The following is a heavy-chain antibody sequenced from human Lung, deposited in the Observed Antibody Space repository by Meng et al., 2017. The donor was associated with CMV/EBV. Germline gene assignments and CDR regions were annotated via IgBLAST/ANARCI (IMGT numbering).Heavy chain of an antibody. Sequence: ASEFTFSSFWIHWVRQAPGKGLVWVSHIKSDGSTTEYADSVKGRFTISRDNAKKTVYLQMTSLRAEDTAVYYCARAGTTATSWYAAWGQGTLVTVSS. J-gene: IGHJ4*02. CDR1: EFTFSSFW. D-gene: IGHD1-7*01. CDR3: ARAGTTATSWYAA. V-gene: IGHV3-74*03. CDR2: IKSDGSTT.